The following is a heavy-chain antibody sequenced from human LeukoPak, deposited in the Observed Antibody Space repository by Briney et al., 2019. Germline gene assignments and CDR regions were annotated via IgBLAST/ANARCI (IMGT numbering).Heavy chain of an antibody. Sequence: ASVKASCKASGYAFNIYDINWVRQATGQGREWMGWMNPDRDNTGFAQKFEGRVTMTRNTSITTAYMELSSLRFEDTAVYYCAVHLPGDYLDRWGKGTLVTVSS. CDR1: GYAFNIYD. CDR2: MNPDRDNT. V-gene: IGHV1-8*01. J-gene: IGHJ4*02. CDR3: AVHLPGDYLDR.